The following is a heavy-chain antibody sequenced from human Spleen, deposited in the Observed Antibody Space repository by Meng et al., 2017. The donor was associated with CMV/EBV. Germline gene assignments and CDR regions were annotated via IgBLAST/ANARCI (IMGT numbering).Heavy chain of an antibody. D-gene: IGHD3-22*01. Sequence: GESLKISCAASGFTFSSSWMFWVRQAPGKGLVWVSRINSDGSITNYADSVKGRFTISRDNAKNTLYLQMNSLRAEDTAVYYCARVSDSSGYHPYYFDYWGQGTLVTVSS. CDR3: ARVSDSSGYHPYYFDY. J-gene: IGHJ4*02. CDR2: INSDGSIT. V-gene: IGHV3-74*01. CDR1: GFTFSSSW.